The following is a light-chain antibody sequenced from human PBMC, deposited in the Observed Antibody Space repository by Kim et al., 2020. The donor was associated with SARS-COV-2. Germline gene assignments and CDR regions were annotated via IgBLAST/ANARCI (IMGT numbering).Light chain of an antibody. Sequence: QRVTIAGTEISSNIGAGYDVPWYQQLPGTAPKLLIYGNSNRPSGVPDRFSGSKSGTSASLAITGLQAEDEADYYCQSYDSSLSGYVFGTGTKVTVL. CDR2: GNS. CDR3: QSYDSSLSGYV. J-gene: IGLJ1*01. V-gene: IGLV1-40*01. CDR1: SSNIGAGYD.